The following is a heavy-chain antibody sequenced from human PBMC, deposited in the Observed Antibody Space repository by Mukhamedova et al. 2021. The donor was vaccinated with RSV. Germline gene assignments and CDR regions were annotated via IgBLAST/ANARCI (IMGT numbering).Heavy chain of an antibody. J-gene: IGHJ1*01. CDR2: IFSDGNDR. D-gene: IGHD6-13*01. Sequence: TWVRQAPGKGLEWVSSIFSDGNDRYYADPVKGRFTVSRDNSKNTVYLQMTNLRAEDTAVSYCATKTLYSTSWYVFQYWGQGTLVT. V-gene: IGHV3-23*03. CDR3: ATKTLYSTSWYVFQY.